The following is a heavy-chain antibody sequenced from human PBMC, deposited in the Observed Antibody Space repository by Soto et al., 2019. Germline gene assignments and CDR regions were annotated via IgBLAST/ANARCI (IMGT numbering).Heavy chain of an antibody. V-gene: IGHV1-8*02. CDR2: MSPDSGNT. J-gene: IGHJ4*02. CDR1: GYTFTDYD. CDR3: EVTTGY. D-gene: IGHD1-1*01. Sequence: QVQVVQSRAEVKKPGASVRVSCKTSGYTFTDYDINWVRQAAGQGLEYMGWMSPDSGNTGYSQQFQGRVTMTSNTSTSTAYMELSGLTSEDTAVYYCEVTTGYWGQGTMVTVSS.